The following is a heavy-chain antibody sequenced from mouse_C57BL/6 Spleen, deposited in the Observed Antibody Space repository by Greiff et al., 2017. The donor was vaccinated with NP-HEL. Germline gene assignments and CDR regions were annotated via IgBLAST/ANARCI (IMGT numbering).Heavy chain of an antibody. CDR1: GYSFTSYY. CDR3: ARRHYGNPSYAMDY. CDR2: IYPGSGNT. D-gene: IGHD2-1*01. J-gene: IGHJ4*01. V-gene: IGHV1-66*01. Sequence: QVQLQQSGPELVKPGASVKISCKASGYSFTSYYIHWVKQRPGQGLEWIGWIYPGSGNTKYNEKFKGKATLTADTSSSTAYMQLSSLTSEDSAVYYCARRHYGNPSYAMDYWGQGTSVTVSS.